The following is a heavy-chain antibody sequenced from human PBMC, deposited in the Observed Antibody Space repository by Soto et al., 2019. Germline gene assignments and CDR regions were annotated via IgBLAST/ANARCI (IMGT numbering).Heavy chain of an antibody. J-gene: IGHJ5*02. V-gene: IGHV3-23*01. CDR3: AKGARVLDDSSGYYGRRGPPNWFDP. CDR1: GFTFSSYA. CDR2: ISGSGGST. D-gene: IGHD3-22*01. Sequence: EVQLLESGGGLVQPGGSLRLSCAASGFTFSSYAMSWVRQAPGKGLEWVSAISGSGGSTYYADSVKGQFTISRDNSKNTQYLQMNSMRGEDTAVYYCAKGARVLDDSSGYYGRRGPPNWFDPWGQGTLVTVSS.